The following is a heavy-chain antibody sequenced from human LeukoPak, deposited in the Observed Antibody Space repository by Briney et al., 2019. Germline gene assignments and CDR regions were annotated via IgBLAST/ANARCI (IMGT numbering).Heavy chain of an antibody. CDR2: MNPNSGNT. J-gene: IGHJ6*02. D-gene: IGHD1-20*01. Sequence: ASVKVSCKASGYTFTSYDINWVRQATEQGLEWMGWMNPNSGNTGYAQKFQGRVTMTRNTSISTAYMELSSLRSEDTAVYYCARGYNWNPGIYYYYGMDVWGQGTTVTVSS. V-gene: IGHV1-8*01. CDR1: GYTFTSYD. CDR3: ARGYNWNPGIYYYYGMDV.